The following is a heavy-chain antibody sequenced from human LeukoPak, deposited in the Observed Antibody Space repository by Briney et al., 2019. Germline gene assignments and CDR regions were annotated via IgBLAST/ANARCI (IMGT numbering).Heavy chain of an antibody. J-gene: IGHJ4*02. CDR1: GFTFTSSA. CDR3: AAVRHYYDSSGYPLFED. D-gene: IGHD3-22*01. Sequence: SVKVSCKASGFTFTSSAVQWVRQARGQRLEWIGWIVVGSGNTNYAQKFQERVTTTRDMSTSTAYMELSSLRSEDTAVYYCAAVRHYYDSSGYPLFEDWGQGTLVTVSS. CDR2: IVVGSGNT. V-gene: IGHV1-58*01.